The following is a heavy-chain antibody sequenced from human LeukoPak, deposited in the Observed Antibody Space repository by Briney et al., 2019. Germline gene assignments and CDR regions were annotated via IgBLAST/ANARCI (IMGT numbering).Heavy chain of an antibody. V-gene: IGHV3-66*02. Sequence: GGSLRLSCAASGFTFSSYEMNWVRQAPGKGLEWVSVIYTGGNTYYADSLKGRFTISRDSYKNTLHLQMNSLRAEDTAVYYCARDGPAAIEDDAFDIWGQGTMVTVSS. D-gene: IGHD2-2*02. CDR2: IYTGGNT. J-gene: IGHJ3*02. CDR3: ARDGPAAIEDDAFDI. CDR1: GFTFSSYE.